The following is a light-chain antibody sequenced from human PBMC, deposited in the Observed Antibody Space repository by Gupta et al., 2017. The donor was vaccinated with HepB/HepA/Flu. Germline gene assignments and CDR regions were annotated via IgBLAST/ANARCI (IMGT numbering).Light chain of an antibody. V-gene: IGLV3-1*01. Sequence: TANIICSGEKLGEKYAFWYQQKAGQSPLVVIYQDEKRPSGIPERFSGSNSGNTATLTISGTQAMDEADYYCQAWDNSHVIFGGGTRLTVL. CDR1: KLGEKY. CDR3: QAWDNSHVI. CDR2: QDE. J-gene: IGLJ2*01.